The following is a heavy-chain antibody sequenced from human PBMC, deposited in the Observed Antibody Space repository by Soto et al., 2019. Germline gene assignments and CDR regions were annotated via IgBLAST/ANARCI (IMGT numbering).Heavy chain of an antibody. J-gene: IGHJ5*02. V-gene: IGHV3-21*01. CDR1: GFTFSSYS. CDR3: ARDRSIAARSNWFDP. Sequence: EVQLVESGGGLVKPGGSLRLSCAASGFTFSSYSMNWVRQAPGKGLEWVSSISSSSSYIYYADSVKGRFTISRDNAKNSLYLQMNSLRAEDTAVYYCARDRSIAARSNWFDPWCQGTLVTVSS. D-gene: IGHD6-6*01. CDR2: ISSSSSYI.